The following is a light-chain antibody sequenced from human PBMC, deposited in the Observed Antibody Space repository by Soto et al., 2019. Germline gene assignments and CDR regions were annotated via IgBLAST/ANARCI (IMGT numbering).Light chain of an antibody. Sequence: DIQMTQSPSTLSASVGDRVTITCRASQSIGTGLAWYQQKPGKAPKLLIYKASTLETGVPSRFSGSGSGTEFTLTISSLQPDDFATYYCQQYNTYPWTFGQGTKVETK. CDR2: KAS. CDR1: QSIGTG. CDR3: QQYNTYPWT. J-gene: IGKJ1*01. V-gene: IGKV1-5*03.